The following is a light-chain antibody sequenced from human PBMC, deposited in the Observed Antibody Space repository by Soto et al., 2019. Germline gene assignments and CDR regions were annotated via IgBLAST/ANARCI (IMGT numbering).Light chain of an antibody. CDR1: QSITYGY. Sequence: IVLRQAPGTLALSPGERATLSCRASQSITYGYLAWYQHKPGQAPRLLIFGPSSRASGIPDRFSGGGSGTDFSLTISRLEPGDFAVYYCQQFSSYPLTFGGGTKVDIK. CDR2: GPS. CDR3: QQFSSYPLT. J-gene: IGKJ4*01. V-gene: IGKV3-20*01.